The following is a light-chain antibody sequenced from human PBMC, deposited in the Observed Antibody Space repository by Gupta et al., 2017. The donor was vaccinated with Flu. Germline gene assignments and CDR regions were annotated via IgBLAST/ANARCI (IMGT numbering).Light chain of an antibody. CDR3: QEFGSRPLT. Sequence: GTLSVAPGERATLSGRGSRHGSTSFLAWYQQKPGQAPRLLMSEASYGATGTRDRFSGGGSGTEFTLTIRSLEPGDVAVYYCQEFGSRPLTFGPGTKVDI. V-gene: IGKV3-20*01. CDR1: RHGSTSF. J-gene: IGKJ3*01. CDR2: EAS.